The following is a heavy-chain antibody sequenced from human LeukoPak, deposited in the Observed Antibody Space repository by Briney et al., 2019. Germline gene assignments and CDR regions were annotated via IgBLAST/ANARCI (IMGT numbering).Heavy chain of an antibody. D-gene: IGHD3-10*01. CDR2: MNPNNGNT. Sequence: GASVKVSCKASGYTFTSYDINWVRQAPGQGLEWMGWMNPNNGNTDYAQKLQGRVTITTDTSISTAYMELSSLRSEDTAVYYCARVNFTRVRGSVRGRSYYGYMDVWGKGTTVTVSS. CDR1: GYTFTSYD. CDR3: ARVNFTRVRGSVRGRSYYGYMDV. J-gene: IGHJ6*03. V-gene: IGHV1-8*03.